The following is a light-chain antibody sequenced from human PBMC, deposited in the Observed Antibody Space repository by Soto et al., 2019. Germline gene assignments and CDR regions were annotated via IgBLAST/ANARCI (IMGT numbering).Light chain of an antibody. V-gene: IGLV1-47*02. CDR1: SSNIGTNY. CDR3: ATWDDSLRGWV. J-gene: IGLJ3*02. CDR2: SNN. Sequence: QSVLTQPPSASGTPGQRVTISCSGSSSNIGTNYVYWYQQVPGTAPKLLIYSNNQRPSGVPDRFSGSKSGTSASLAIRGLRSEDEADYYCATWDDSLRGWVFGGGTKLTVL.